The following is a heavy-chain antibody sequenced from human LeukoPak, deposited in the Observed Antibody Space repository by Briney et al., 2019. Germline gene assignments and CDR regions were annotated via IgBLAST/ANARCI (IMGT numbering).Heavy chain of an antibody. CDR1: GDSVSGHY. J-gene: IGHJ3*01. Sequence: SETLSLACTVSGDSVSGHYWSWIRQTPGKGLEWIGYVSYSGGTNYNPSLKGRVSISLDTSKNQFSLKLSSPAAADPAVYYCARAPMAITTSAFPDAFDFWGQGTMVTVSS. CDR2: VSYSGGT. V-gene: IGHV4-59*02. CDR3: ARAPMAITTSAFPDAFDF. D-gene: IGHD5-12*01.